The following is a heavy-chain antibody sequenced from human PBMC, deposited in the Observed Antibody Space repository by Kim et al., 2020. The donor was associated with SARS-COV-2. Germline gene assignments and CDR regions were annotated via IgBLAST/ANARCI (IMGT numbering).Heavy chain of an antibody. Sequence: QKFQGRVTITADESTSTAYMELSSLRSEDTAVYYCARSVGFGELLSLFDPWGQGTLVTVSS. J-gene: IGHJ5*02. D-gene: IGHD3-10*01. V-gene: IGHV1-69*01. CDR3: ARSVGFGELLSLFDP.